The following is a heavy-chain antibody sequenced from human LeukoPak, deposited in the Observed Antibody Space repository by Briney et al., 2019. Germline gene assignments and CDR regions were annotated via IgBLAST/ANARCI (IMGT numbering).Heavy chain of an antibody. J-gene: IGHJ6*03. Sequence: SETLSLTCTVSGGSISSYYWSWIRQPPGKGLEWIGYIYYSGSTNYNPSLKSRVTISVDTSKNQFSLKLSSVTAADTAVYYCARGGLLSHYYYYYMDVWGKGTTVTVSS. D-gene: IGHD2-21*01. V-gene: IGHV4-59*01. CDR1: GGSISSYY. CDR2: IYYSGST. CDR3: ARGGLLSHYYYYYMDV.